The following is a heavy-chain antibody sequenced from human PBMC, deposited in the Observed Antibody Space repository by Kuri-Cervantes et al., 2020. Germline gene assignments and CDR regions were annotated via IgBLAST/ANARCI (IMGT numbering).Heavy chain of an antibody. Sequence: LRLSCTVSGGSISSGGYYWSWIRQHPGKGLEWIGYIYYSGSTSYNPSLKSRVTISVDTYKNQFSLKLRSVTAADTAVYYCAGDDGSGIYYFDYWGQGTLVTVSS. D-gene: IGHD3-22*01. CDR2: IYYSGST. J-gene: IGHJ4*02. CDR3: AGDDGSGIYYFDY. CDR1: GGSISSGGYY. V-gene: IGHV4-30-4*08.